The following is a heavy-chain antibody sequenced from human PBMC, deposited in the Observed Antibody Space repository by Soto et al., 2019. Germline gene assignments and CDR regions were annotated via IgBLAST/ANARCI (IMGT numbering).Heavy chain of an antibody. J-gene: IGHJ4*02. V-gene: IGHV3-23*01. CDR2: ISGSGGST. Sequence: EVQLLESGGGLVQSGGSLRLSCAASGFTFSSYAMNWVRLAPGKGLEWVSVISGSGGSTYYADSVKGRFTISRDNSKNTLYLQMNSLRAEDTAVYYCAKRATGTYFDYWGQGTLVTVSS. CDR1: GFTFSSYA. D-gene: IGHD1-1*01. CDR3: AKRATGTYFDY.